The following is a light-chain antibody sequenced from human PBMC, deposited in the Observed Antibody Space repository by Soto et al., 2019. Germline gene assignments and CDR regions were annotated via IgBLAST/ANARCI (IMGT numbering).Light chain of an antibody. Sequence: DIQMTQSPSTLSASVGDRVTITCRASQSINTWLTWYQQKPGKAPRLLIYTASSLESGVPSKFSGSGSGTEFALTISRLQPDDFATYYCQQHESYPWTFGQPTQVEIK. CDR3: QQHESYPWT. V-gene: IGKV1-5*03. J-gene: IGKJ1*01. CDR1: QSINTW. CDR2: TAS.